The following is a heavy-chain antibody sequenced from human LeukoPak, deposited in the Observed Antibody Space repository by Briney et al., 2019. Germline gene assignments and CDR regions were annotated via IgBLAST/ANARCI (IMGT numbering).Heavy chain of an antibody. J-gene: IGHJ4*02. V-gene: IGHV4-59*08. Sequence: PSETLSLTCTVSGGSISSYYWSWIRQPPGKGLEWIGYIYYSGSTNYNPSLKSRVTISVDTSKNQFSLKLSSVTAADTAVYYCAGRQPWLQLEDYWGQGTLVTVSS. D-gene: IGHD5-24*01. CDR1: GGSISSYY. CDR2: IYYSGST. CDR3: AGRQPWLQLEDY.